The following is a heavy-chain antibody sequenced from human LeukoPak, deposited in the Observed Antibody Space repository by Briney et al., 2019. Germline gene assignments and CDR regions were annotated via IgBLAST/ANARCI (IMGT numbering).Heavy chain of an antibody. J-gene: IGHJ5*02. CDR2: MWYDGSNE. Sequence: GGSLRLSCAASGFTFSSYAMHWLRQAPGTGLEWVAVMWYDGSNEAYADSVRGRFTISRDNSENRLYLQMSSLRVEDTAVYYCAREHTIAATGTHWFAPWGQGTLVTVSS. CDR1: GFTFSSYA. D-gene: IGHD6-13*01. CDR3: AREHTIAATGTHWFAP. V-gene: IGHV3-33*08.